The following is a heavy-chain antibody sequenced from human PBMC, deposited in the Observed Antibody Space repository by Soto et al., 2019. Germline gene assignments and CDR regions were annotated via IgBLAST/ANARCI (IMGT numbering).Heavy chain of an antibody. V-gene: IGHV4-30-2*01. CDR1: GGSISSGGYS. J-gene: IGHJ4*02. D-gene: IGHD5-12*01. Sequence: QLQLQESGSGLVKPSQTLSLTCAVSGGSISSGGYSWSWIRQPPGKGLEWIGYIYHSGSTYYNPSLGSRVTISIDRSKNQFSLNLSSVTAADTAVYYCASRGGYGTFDYWGQGTLATVSS. CDR3: ASRGGYGTFDY. CDR2: IYHSGST.